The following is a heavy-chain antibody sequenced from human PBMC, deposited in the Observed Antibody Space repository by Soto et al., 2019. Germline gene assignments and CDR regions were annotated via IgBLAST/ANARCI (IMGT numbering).Heavy chain of an antibody. CDR3: ASAYGGDVFDY. Sequence: QVQLQQWGAGLLKPSETLSLTCAVYGRSFSGYYWSWIRQPPGKGLEWIGEINHSGSTNYNPSLKXXVTISVDTSKNHFSLHLSSLTAADTAVYYCASAYGGDVFDYWGQGTLVTVSS. V-gene: IGHV4-34*01. CDR1: GRSFSGYY. J-gene: IGHJ4*02. CDR2: INHSGST. D-gene: IGHD2-21*02.